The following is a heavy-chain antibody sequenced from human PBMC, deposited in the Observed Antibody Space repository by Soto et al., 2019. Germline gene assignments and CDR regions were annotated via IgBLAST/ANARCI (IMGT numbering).Heavy chain of an antibody. CDR3: VVYTRDYGYADY. Sequence: SETLSLTCTVSGGSISSGGYYWSWIRQHPGKGLEWIGYIYYSGSTYYNPSLKSRVTISVDTSKNQFSLKLSSVTAADTAVYYCVVYTRDYGYADYWGQGTLVTVSS. V-gene: IGHV4-31*03. D-gene: IGHD3-16*01. CDR1: GGSISSGGYY. CDR2: IYYSGST. J-gene: IGHJ4*02.